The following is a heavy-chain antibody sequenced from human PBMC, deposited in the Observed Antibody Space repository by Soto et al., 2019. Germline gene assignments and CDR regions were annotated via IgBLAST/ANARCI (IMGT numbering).Heavy chain of an antibody. J-gene: IGHJ3*02. CDR2: FDPEDGET. Sequence: GASVKVSCKVSGYTLTELSMHWVRQAPGKGLGWMGGFDPEDGETIYAQKFQGRVTMTEDTSTDTACMELSSLRSEDTAVYYCATDYNLDSSSARYAFDIWGQGTMVTVSS. CDR1: GYTLTELS. V-gene: IGHV1-24*01. D-gene: IGHD6-6*01. CDR3: ATDYNLDSSSARYAFDI.